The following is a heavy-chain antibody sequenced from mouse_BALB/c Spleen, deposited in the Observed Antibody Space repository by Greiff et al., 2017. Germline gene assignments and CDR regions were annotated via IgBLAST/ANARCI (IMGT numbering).Heavy chain of an antibody. CDR3: ARQNYRYGAWFAY. CDR2: ISSGGGST. V-gene: IGHV5-12-1*01. CDR1: GFAFSSYD. J-gene: IGHJ3*01. D-gene: IGHD2-14*01. Sequence: EVKVEESGGGLVKPGGSLKLSCAASGFAFSSYDMSWVRQTPEKRLEWVAYISSGGGSTYYPDTVKGRFTISRDNAKNTLYLQMSSLKSEDTAMYYCARQNYRYGAWFAYWGQGTLVTVSA.